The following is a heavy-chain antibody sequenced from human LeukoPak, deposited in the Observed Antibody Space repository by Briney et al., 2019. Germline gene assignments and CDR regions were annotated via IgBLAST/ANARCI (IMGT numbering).Heavy chain of an antibody. CDR1: GFTVSTNY. CDR3: ARSTSYHFDS. V-gene: IGHV3-53*01. CDR2: IYAGGAA. Sequence: PGGSLRLSCTASGFTVSTNYLSWVRQAPGQGLEWVSVIYAGGAAYYADYVKGRFTISRDTSNNTLILQMHSLGVEDTAVYYCARSTSYHFDSWGQGTLVTVSS. D-gene: IGHD2-2*01. J-gene: IGHJ4*02.